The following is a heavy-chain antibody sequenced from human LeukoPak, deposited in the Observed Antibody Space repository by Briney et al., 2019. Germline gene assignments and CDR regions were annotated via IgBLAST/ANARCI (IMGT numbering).Heavy chain of an antibody. CDR3: ARRYCSSPSCYIASNFDY. Sequence: SETLSLTCAVYGGSFSGYYWSWIRQPPGKGLEWIGEINHSGSTNYNPSLKSRVTISVDTSKNQFSLKLSSVTAADTAVYYCARRYCSSPSCYIASNFDYWGQGTLVTVSS. J-gene: IGHJ4*02. V-gene: IGHV4-34*01. D-gene: IGHD2-2*02. CDR2: INHSGST. CDR1: GGSFSGYY.